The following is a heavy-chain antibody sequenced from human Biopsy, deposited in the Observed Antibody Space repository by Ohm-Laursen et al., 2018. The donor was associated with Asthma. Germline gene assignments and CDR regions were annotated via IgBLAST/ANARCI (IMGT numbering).Heavy chain of an antibody. V-gene: IGHV1-69*05. D-gene: IGHD4-11*01. CDR1: GGTFSNYV. J-gene: IGHJ5*02. Sequence: SVKVSCKASGGTFSNYVFSWVRQAPGQGLEWMGGIIPMFGTTKYTQKFQARVSITTDEATSTVYMELSSLRSEDTAVYYCARVLTTEEGDTWFDPWGQGTLVTVSS. CDR2: IIPMFGTT. CDR3: ARVLTTEEGDTWFDP.